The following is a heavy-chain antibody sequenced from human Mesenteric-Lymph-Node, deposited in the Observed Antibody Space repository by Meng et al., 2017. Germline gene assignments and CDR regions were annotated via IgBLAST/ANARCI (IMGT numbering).Heavy chain of an antibody. CDR3: SRDTPFLGGYCSGGSCYADAFDI. CDR1: PGSFSTYY. J-gene: IGHJ3*02. CDR2: IYYSGST. D-gene: IGHD2-15*01. Sequence: SDTLSLTCTVSPGSFSTYYWGWIRQPPGKGLEWIGSIYYSGSTYYNPSLKSRVTISVDTSKNQFSLKLNSVATADTAVYYCSRDTPFLGGYCSGGSCYADAFDIWGQGTMVTVSS. V-gene: IGHV4-39*07.